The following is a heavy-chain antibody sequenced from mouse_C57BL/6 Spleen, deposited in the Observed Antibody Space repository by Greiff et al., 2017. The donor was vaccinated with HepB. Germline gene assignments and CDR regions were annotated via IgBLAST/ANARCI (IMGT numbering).Heavy chain of an antibody. CDR3: ARDGASRDYYAMDY. J-gene: IGHJ4*01. CDR1: GFTFSSYA. D-gene: IGHD3-1*01. Sequence: EVNLVESGGGLVKPGGSLKLSCAASGFTFSSYAMSWVRQTPEKRLEWVATISDGGSYTYYPDNVKGRFTISRDNAKNNLYLQMSHLKSEDTAMYYCARDGASRDYYAMDYWGQGTSVTVSS. CDR2: ISDGGSYT. V-gene: IGHV5-4*01.